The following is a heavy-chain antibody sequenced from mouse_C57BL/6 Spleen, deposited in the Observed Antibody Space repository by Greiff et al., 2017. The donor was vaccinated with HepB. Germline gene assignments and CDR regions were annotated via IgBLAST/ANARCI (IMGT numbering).Heavy chain of an antibody. CDR2: IYPRDGST. CDR1: GYTFTSYD. J-gene: IGHJ1*03. V-gene: IGHV1-85*01. CDR3: ARSGWYFDV. Sequence: VKLMESGPELVKPGASVKLSCKASGYTFTSYDINWVKQRPGQGLEWIGWIYPRDGSTKYNENFKGKATLTVDTSSSTAYMELHSLTSEDSAVYFCARSGWYFDVWGTGTTVTVSS.